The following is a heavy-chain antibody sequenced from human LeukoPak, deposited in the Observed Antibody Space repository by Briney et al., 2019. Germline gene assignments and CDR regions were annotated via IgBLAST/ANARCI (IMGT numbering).Heavy chain of an antibody. D-gene: IGHD4-17*01. CDR1: RSTLTGYG. V-gene: IGHV3-30*19. CDR3: ARDPGGYGDYVLLDYFDY. Sequence: GGSLRLSCAASRSTLTGYGMHWVRQAPGKGLEWVAVISYDENHKFYGDSVKGRFTISRDNSKNTLYLQMNSLRAEDTAVYYCARDPGGYGDYVLLDYFDYWGQGTLVTVSS. J-gene: IGHJ4*02. CDR2: ISYDENHK.